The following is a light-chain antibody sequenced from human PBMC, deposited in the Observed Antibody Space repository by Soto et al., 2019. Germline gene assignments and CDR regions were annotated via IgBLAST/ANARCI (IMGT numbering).Light chain of an antibody. J-gene: IGKJ4*01. CDR2: GAS. CDR3: QEYGST. CDR1: QSVSTY. Sequence: IVLTQSPGILSLSPGERATLSCRASQSVSTYLAWYQQQPGQAPRLLIYGASSRATGIPDRFSGSGSGTDFTLTISRLEPEDFAVYYCQEYGSTFGGGTKVDIK. V-gene: IGKV3-20*01.